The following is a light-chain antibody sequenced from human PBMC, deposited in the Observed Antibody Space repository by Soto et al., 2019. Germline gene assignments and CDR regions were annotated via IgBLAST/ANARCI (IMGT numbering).Light chain of an antibody. J-gene: IGLJ1*01. CDR1: SQDGGGYNY. Sequence: QSVLTQYAYVTRSPLRSSIIFSTKNSQDGGGYNYVSWYQQHPGKAPKLMIYDVSNRPSGVSNRFSGSKSGNTASLTISGLQAEDEADYYCSSYTSSSSPYVFGTGTKVTVL. V-gene: IGLV2-14*01. CDR2: DVS. CDR3: SSYTSSSSPYV.